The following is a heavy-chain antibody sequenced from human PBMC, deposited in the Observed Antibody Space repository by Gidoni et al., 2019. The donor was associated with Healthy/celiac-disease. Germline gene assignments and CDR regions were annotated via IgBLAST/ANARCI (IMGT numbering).Heavy chain of an antibody. Sequence: QVTLRESGPALVKPTQTLTLTCTFSGFSLSTSGMCVSWIRQPPGQALEWLARIDWDDDKYYSTTLKTRLTISKDTSKNQVVLTMTNMDPVDTATYYCARIRTKTGYSSGWYTPYYYGMDVWGQGTTVTVSS. V-gene: IGHV2-70*15. J-gene: IGHJ6*02. CDR2: IDWDDDK. CDR3: ARIRTKTGYSSGWYTPYYYGMDV. CDR1: GFSLSTSGMC. D-gene: IGHD6-19*01.